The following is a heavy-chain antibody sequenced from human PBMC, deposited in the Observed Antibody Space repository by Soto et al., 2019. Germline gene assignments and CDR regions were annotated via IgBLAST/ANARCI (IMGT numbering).Heavy chain of an antibody. J-gene: IGHJ5*02. D-gene: IGHD4-4*01. CDR2: IYYSGST. Sequence: QGQLQESGPGLVRASQTLSLTCTVSGDSISSGGFYWSWLRQHPGKGLEWIGYIYYSGSTYYSTSLKSRVRISLDTSKPRFSLKLSSVTAADTAIYYCARTQSREYSIGAWFDPWGQGTLVTVSS. V-gene: IGHV4-31*03. CDR1: GDSISSGGFY. CDR3: ARTQSREYSIGAWFDP.